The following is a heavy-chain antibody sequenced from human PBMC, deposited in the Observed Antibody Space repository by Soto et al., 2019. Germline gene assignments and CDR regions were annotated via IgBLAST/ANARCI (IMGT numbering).Heavy chain of an antibody. J-gene: IGHJ5*02. CDR2: ISTYNGNT. CDR3: ARDSGSSPIWFDP. V-gene: IGHV1-18*01. CDR1: GYTFSTYG. D-gene: IGHD6-13*01. Sequence: QVQLVQSGAEVKKPGASVKVSCKASGYTFSTYGITWVRQAPGQGLEWMGWISTYNGNTKYSQKVQGRVTMTTDTSTSTDYMELRSLRSEDTAVYYCARDSGSSPIWFDPWGQGTLVSVSS.